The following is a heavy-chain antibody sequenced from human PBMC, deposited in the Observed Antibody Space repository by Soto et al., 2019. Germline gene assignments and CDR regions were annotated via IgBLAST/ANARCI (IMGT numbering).Heavy chain of an antibody. CDR2: IGSTGNTI. D-gene: IGHD4-4*01. CDR1: GFTFSDSY. CDR3: GSRVNLRTASTFDS. J-gene: IGHJ4*02. Sequence: QVQLVESGGGLVKPGGSLRLSCAASGFTFSDSYMSWFRQAPGKGLEWISYIGSTGNTIYYADSVKGRFTIARDNAKNSRYLQMNSLRDEDTAVYYCGSRVNLRTASTFDSWGQGTLVTVSS. V-gene: IGHV3-11*01.